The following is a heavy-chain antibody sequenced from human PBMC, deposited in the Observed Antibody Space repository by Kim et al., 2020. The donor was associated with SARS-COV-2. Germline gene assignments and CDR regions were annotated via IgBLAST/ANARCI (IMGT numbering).Heavy chain of an antibody. CDR1: GFTFSSYA. CDR3: ARGDNYYDSSGYYLFDY. CDR2: ISYDGSNK. V-gene: IGHV3-30-3*01. Sequence: GGSLRLSCAASGFTFSSYAMHWVRQAPGKGLEWVAVISYDGSNKYYADSVKGRFTISRDNSKNTLYLQMNSLRAEDTAVYYCARGDNYYDSSGYYLFDYWGQGTLVTVSS. J-gene: IGHJ4*02. D-gene: IGHD3-22*01.